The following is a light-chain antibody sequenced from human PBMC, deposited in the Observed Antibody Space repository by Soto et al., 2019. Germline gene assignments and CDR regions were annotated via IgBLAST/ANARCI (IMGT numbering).Light chain of an antibody. Sequence: ENVLTQSPATLSVSPGERATLSCRASQSVSNNYLAWYQQKPGQAPRLLIYGASNRATGIPDRFSGSGSGTDFTLTINRLEPEDFAVYYCQQYGSSGTFGQGTKVDIK. CDR1: QSVSNNY. CDR2: GAS. CDR3: QQYGSSGT. J-gene: IGKJ1*01. V-gene: IGKV3-20*01.